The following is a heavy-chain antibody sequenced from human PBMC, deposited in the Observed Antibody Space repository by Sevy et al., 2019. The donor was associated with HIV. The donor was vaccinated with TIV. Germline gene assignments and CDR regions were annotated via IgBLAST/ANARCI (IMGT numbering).Heavy chain of an antibody. CDR2: IYYTGTT. J-gene: IGHJ6*02. CDR3: ARTNSMASYTLDV. Sequence: SETLSLTCTVSGGSISSSSYYWAWIRQSPGKGLEWIGSIYYTGTTHSNPSLTSRVTISKDISKTQFFLRLRSVTAADTAMYFCARTNSMASYTLDVWGQGTTVTVSS. D-gene: IGHD3-10*01. V-gene: IGHV4-39*01. CDR1: GGSISSSSYY.